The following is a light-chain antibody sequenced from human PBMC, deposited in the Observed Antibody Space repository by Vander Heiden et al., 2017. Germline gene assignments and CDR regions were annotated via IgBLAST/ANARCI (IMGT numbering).Light chain of an antibody. CDR2: GTS. CDR3: QRYGSSLP. CDR1: QTISITS. J-gene: IGKJ4*01. Sequence: EIVLTQSPDTLSVSPGERATVSCRASQTISITSLGWYQQTPGQAPRLLIYGTSSRATGIPGRFSGSGSGTDFTLTISKLEPEDFADYFCQRYGSSLPFGGGTKVEI. V-gene: IGKV3-20*01.